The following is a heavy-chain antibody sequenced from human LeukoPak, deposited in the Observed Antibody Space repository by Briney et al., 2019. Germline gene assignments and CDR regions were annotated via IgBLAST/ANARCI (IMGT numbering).Heavy chain of an antibody. V-gene: IGHV1-2*02. D-gene: IGHD5-12*01. CDR2: INPNSGGT. CDR3: ARGTLRSYWFDP. Sequence: ASVKVSCKASGYTFTGYCMHWVRQAPGQGLEWMGWINPNSGGTNYAQKFQGRVTMTRDTSISTAYMELSRLRSDDTAVYYCARGTLRSYWFDPWGQGTLVTVSS. J-gene: IGHJ5*02. CDR1: GYTFTGYC.